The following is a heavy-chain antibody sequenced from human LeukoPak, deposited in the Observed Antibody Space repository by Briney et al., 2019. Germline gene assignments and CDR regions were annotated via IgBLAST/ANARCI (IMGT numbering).Heavy chain of an antibody. V-gene: IGHV4-59*01. Sequence: SETLSLTCTVSGGSISSYSWRWIRQPPGKELEWRAYVYYSGNTNYNPSLKSRVNMSEATSKNQFSLPLTSVTTADTAVYFCARVLKYCSGGYCYPLRFDPWGQGTLVTVSS. J-gene: IGHJ5*02. CDR2: VYYSGNT. D-gene: IGHD2-15*01. CDR1: GGSISSYS. CDR3: ARVLKYCSGGYCYPLRFDP.